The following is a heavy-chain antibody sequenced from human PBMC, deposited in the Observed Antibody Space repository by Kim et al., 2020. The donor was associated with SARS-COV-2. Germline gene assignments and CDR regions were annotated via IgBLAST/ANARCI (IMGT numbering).Heavy chain of an antibody. Sequence: VKVSCKASGYTFTSYDISWVRQATGQGLEWMGWMNPNSGNTGYAQKFQGRVTMTRNTSISTAYMELSSLRSEDTAVYYCARGVYCSSGSCPYYFDSWGHGTLVTVSS. J-gene: IGHJ4*01. CDR3: ARGVYCSSGSCPYYFDS. D-gene: IGHD2-15*01. V-gene: IGHV1-8*01. CDR2: MNPNSGNT. CDR1: GYTFTSYD.